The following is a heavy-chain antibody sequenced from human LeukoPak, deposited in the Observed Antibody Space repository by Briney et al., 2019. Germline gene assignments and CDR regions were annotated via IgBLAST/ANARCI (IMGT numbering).Heavy chain of an antibody. D-gene: IGHD6-19*01. CDR2: INHSGST. J-gene: IGHJ4*02. V-gene: IGHV4-34*01. Sequence: SQTLSLTCAVYGGSFSGYYWTWIRQPPGKGLEWIGEINHSGSTNYNPSLKSRVTISVDTSKNQFSLKLSSVTAADTAVYYCARGNLHSSGWASSQIDYWGQGTLVTVSS. CDR1: GGSFSGYY. CDR3: ARGNLHSSGWASSQIDY.